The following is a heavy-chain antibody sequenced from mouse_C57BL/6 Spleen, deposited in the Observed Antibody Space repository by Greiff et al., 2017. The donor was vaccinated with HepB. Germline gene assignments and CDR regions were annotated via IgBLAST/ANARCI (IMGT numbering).Heavy chain of an antibody. Sequence: EVKLQESGGGLVKPGGSLKLSCAASGFTFSDYGMHWVRQAPEKGLEWVAYISSGSSTIYYADTVKGRFTISRDNAKNTLFLQMTSLRSEDTAMYYCARGKLGGYYFDYWGQGTTLTVSS. D-gene: IGHD1-2*01. J-gene: IGHJ2*01. CDR2: ISSGSSTI. CDR3: ARGKLGGYYFDY. CDR1: GFTFSDYG. V-gene: IGHV5-17*01.